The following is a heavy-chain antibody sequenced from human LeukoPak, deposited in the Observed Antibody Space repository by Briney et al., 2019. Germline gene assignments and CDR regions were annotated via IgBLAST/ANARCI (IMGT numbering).Heavy chain of an antibody. CDR1: GFTFNNYA. Sequence: GGSLRLSCAASGFTFNNYAMSWVRQAPGKGLEWVSAISGSGGGTDYADSVKGGFTSSRDNSNNTLYLQMNSLRAEDTAVYYCAKIPRPIVLVVAAHFDYWGQGTLVTVSS. J-gene: IGHJ4*02. V-gene: IGHV3-23*01. CDR3: AKIPRPIVLVVAAHFDY. CDR2: ISGSGGGT. D-gene: IGHD2-15*01.